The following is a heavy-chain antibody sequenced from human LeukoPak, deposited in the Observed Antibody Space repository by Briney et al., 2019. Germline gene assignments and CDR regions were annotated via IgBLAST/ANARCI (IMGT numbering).Heavy chain of an antibody. CDR1: GFTFSTSW. CDR3: TRDSGYNAFDI. D-gene: IGHD5-12*01. Sequence: GGSLRLSCAASGFTFSTSWMAWVRQAPGKGLEWVGNIKEDGTAKNYVVSVRGRFTISRDNAKNSLYLQMNSLRGEDTAVYYCTRDSGYNAFDIWGQGTMVTVSS. V-gene: IGHV3-7*01. CDR2: IKEDGTAK. J-gene: IGHJ3*02.